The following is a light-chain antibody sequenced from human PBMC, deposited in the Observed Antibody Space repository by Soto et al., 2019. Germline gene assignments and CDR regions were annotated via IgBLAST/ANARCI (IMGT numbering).Light chain of an antibody. CDR2: GTS. J-gene: IGKJ1*01. V-gene: IGKV3-20*01. CDR1: QSVSNNY. CDR3: QQYDSSPRT. Sequence: EIVLTQSPGTLSLSPGERATLSCRASQSVSNNYLAWYQQKPGLAPRLLISGTSNRAAGIPDRFSGSGSGTDFTLTISRLEPEDFAVYYCQQYDSSPRTFGQGTKVDIK.